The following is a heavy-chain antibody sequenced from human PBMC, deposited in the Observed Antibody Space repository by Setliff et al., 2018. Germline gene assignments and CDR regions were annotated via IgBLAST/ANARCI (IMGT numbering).Heavy chain of an antibody. CDR3: AREALQRAGLYFFDI. V-gene: IGHV1-69*13. Sequence: GASVKVSCKASGGTFNTYGLSWVRQAPGQGLEWMGGIIPIIGEPNYAQKFQGRVTITADESTSTAYMELRSLKSGDTAVYYCAREALQRAGLYFFDIWGQGMLVTVSS. CDR2: IIPIIGEP. D-gene: IGHD3-10*01. CDR1: GGTFNTYG. J-gene: IGHJ4*02.